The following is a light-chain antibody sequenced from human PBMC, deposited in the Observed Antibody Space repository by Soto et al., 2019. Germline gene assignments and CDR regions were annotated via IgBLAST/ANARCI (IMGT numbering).Light chain of an antibody. J-gene: IGLJ2*01. CDR3: QSYDSSLSGSSVL. CDR1: SSNTGAGYD. Sequence: QSVLTQPPSVSGAPGQRVTISCTGSSSNTGAGYDVHWYQQLPGTAPKLLIFGNSNRPSGVPDRFSGSKSGTSASLAITGLQAEDEADYYCQSYDSSLSGSSVLFGGGTQLTVL. CDR2: GNS. V-gene: IGLV1-40*01.